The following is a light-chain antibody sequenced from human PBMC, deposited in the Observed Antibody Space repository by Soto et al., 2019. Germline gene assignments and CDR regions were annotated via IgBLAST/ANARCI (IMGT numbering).Light chain of an antibody. CDR1: QSISSW. CDR3: QQYNSYSLT. J-gene: IGKJ4*01. V-gene: IGKV1-5*03. CDR2: KAS. Sequence: DIQMTQSPSTLSASVGDRVTITCRASQSISSWLAWYQQKPGKAPKLLIYKASSLESGVPSSFSGSGSGTEFTLTISSLQPDDFATYYCQQYNSYSLTFGGGTKVDI.